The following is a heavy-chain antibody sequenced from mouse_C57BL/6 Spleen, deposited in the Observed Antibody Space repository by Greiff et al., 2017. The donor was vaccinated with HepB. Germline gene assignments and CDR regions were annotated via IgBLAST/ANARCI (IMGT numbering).Heavy chain of an antibody. CDR3: GRPGKTPFDY. Sequence: VQLQQSGPVLVKPGASVKMSCKASGYSFTDYYMNWVKQSHGKSLEWIGVINPYNGGTSYNQKFKGKATLTVDKSSSTAYMELNSLTSEDSAVYYCGRPGKTPFDYWGQGTTLTVSS. V-gene: IGHV1-19*01. CDR1: GYSFTDYY. D-gene: IGHD4-1*01. J-gene: IGHJ2*01. CDR2: INPYNGGT.